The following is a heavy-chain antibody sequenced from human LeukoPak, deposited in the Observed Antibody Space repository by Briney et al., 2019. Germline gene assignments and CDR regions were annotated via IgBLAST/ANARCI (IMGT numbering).Heavy chain of an antibody. CDR2: IYRDGSS. D-gene: IGHD3-9*01. J-gene: IGHJ4*02. CDR3: ARSFYDILIGYYQNFDY. Sequence: GGSLPLSCVASGLSVSSNYMSWVRQAPGKGLEWVSVIYRDGSSYYAESVKGRFTISRDNSKNTLYIQMNSLRAEDTAVYYCARSFYDILIGYYQNFDYWGQGNLVTASS. CDR1: GLSVSSNY. V-gene: IGHV3-66*01.